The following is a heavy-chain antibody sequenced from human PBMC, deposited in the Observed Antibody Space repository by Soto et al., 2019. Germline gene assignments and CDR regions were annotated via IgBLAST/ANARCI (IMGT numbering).Heavy chain of an antibody. D-gene: IGHD2-21*02. CDR2: INPSGGST. J-gene: IGHJ6*02. Sequence: ASVKVSCKASGYTFTSYYMHWVRQAPGQGLEWMGIINPSGGSTSYAQKFQGRVTMTRDTSTSTVYMELSSLRSEDTAVYYCARGGAYCGGDCYYYYYGMDVWGQGTTVTVSS. CDR1: GYTFTSYY. V-gene: IGHV1-46*01. CDR3: ARGGAYCGGDCYYYYYGMDV.